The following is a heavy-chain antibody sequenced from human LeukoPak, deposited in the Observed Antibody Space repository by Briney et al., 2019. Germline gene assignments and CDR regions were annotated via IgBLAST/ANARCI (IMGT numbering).Heavy chain of an antibody. V-gene: IGHV4-39*07. J-gene: IGHJ4*02. D-gene: IGHD5-18*01. Sequence: SETLSLTCTVSGGSISTSSYYWGWVRQPPGKGLEWIGNIFYSGSTYYSPSLKSRVTISLDTSRNQFSLKLNSVTAADTAVYYCARARGYSYGYPDYWGQGTLVTVSS. CDR3: ARARGYSYGYPDY. CDR2: IFYSGST. CDR1: GGSISTSSYY.